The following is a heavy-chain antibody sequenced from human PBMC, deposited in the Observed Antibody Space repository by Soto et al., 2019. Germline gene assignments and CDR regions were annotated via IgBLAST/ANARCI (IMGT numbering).Heavy chain of an antibody. J-gene: IGHJ4*02. CDR2: ISWDDDK. V-gene: IGHV2-5*02. D-gene: IGHD3-22*01. CDR3: AHSPFYDHSDYPDF. CDR1: GFSLSTSGAG. Sequence: QITLKESGPSLVKPTQTLTLTCTFSGFSLSTSGAGVSWLRQPPGKALEWLALISWDDDKRYTTSLKNRVTISKDSSKTKVVRTMSTMDPADTATYYCAHSPFYDHSDYPDFWGQGTLVTVST.